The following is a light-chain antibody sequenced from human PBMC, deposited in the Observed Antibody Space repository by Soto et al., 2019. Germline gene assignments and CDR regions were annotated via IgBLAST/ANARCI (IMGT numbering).Light chain of an antibody. CDR1: QSINSF. CDR2: GAS. Sequence: EIVLTQSPGTLSLSPGEGATLSCRASQSINSFLAWYQQRRGQAPRLLIHGASNRATGIPPRFSGSGSGTDFTLTISSLEPEDSAVYYCQQRHMWPITFGQGTRLEIK. CDR3: QQRHMWPIT. V-gene: IGKV3-11*01. J-gene: IGKJ5*01.